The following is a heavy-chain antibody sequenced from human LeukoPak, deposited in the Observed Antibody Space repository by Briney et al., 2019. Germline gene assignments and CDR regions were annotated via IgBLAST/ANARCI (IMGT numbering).Heavy chain of an antibody. CDR3: ARGVAISSSGWYDTFDY. D-gene: IGHD6-19*01. J-gene: IGHJ4*02. CDR2: ISTNGDRT. V-gene: IGHV3-64*02. Sequence: GGSLRLSCTASGFTFSNSAMYWVRQAPGKGLEFVSVISTNGDRTYYADSVKGRFTISRDNSKNTLYLQMGSLRADDMAVYYCARGVAISSSGWYDTFDYWGQGALVTVSS. CDR1: GFTFSNSA.